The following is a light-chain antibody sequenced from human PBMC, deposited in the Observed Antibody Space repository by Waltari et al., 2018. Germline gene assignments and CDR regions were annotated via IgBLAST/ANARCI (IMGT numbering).Light chain of an antibody. CDR1: SGHSTNT. CDR3: QTGGHGTWV. Sequence: QLVLTQSPSASASPGASVTLTCTLVSGHSTNTVAWLQQQPEEGPRYLMKINSDGSHSKGDEIPDRFSGSSSGAERYLTISSVQSEDEADYYCQTGGHGTWVFGGGTKLTVL. V-gene: IGLV4-69*01. J-gene: IGLJ3*02. CDR2: INSDGSH.